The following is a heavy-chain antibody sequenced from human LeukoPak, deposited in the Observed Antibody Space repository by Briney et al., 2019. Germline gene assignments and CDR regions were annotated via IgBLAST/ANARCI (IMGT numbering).Heavy chain of an antibody. CDR3: ANAGDYGAY. CDR2: FYRGDTT. V-gene: IGHV3-53*01. D-gene: IGHD4-17*01. J-gene: IGHJ4*02. Sequence: GGSLRLSCAASGFSVSSSYMYWVRQAPGKGLEWVSFFYRGDTTYYAESVRGRFTISRDNSKNTLFLQMNSLRADDTAEYYCANAGDYGAYWGQGTLVTVSS. CDR1: GFSVSSSY.